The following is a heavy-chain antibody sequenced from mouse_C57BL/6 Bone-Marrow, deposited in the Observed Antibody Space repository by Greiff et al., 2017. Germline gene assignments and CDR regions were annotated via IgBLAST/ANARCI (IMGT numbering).Heavy chain of an antibody. CDR3: AREGPDV. Sequence: EVQLVESGGGLVKPGGSLKLSCAASGFTFSSYAMSWVRQTPEKRLEWVATISDGGSYTYYPDNVKGRFTISRDNAKNNLYLQMSHLKSEDTAMYYCAREGPDVWGTGTTVTVSS. CDR2: ISDGGSYT. J-gene: IGHJ1*03. CDR1: GFTFSSYA. V-gene: IGHV5-4*01.